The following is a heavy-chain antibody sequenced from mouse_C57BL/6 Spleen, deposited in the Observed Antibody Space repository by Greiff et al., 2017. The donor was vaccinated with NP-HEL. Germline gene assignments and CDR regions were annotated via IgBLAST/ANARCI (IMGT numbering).Heavy chain of an antibody. Sequence: QVQLQQSGPELVKPGASVKISCKASGYAFSSSWMNWVKQRPGKGLEWIGRIYPGDGDTNYNGKFKGKATLTADKSSSTAYMQLSSLTSEDSAVYFCARRDYEYDGGAMDYWGQGTSVTVSS. CDR3: ARRDYEYDGGAMDY. D-gene: IGHD2-4*01. V-gene: IGHV1-82*01. CDR1: GYAFSSSW. CDR2: IYPGDGDT. J-gene: IGHJ4*01.